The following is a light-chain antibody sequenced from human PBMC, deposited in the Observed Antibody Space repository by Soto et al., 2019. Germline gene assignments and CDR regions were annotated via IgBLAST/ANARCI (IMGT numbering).Light chain of an antibody. J-gene: IGKJ2*03. V-gene: IGKV1-8*01. CDR1: QSVSAY. CDR3: QHYYTYPYS. CDR2: AAS. Sequence: AILLTQSPSSLTASTGDRVTITCRASQSVSAYLAWYQQKSGKAPKLLVYAASTLQSGVPSRFSGSGSGTDFSLTISCMQSDDFATYDFQHYYTYPYSFGQGTKLESK.